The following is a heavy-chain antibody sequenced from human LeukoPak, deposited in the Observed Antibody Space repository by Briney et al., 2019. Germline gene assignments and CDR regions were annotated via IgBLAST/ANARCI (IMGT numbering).Heavy chain of an antibody. CDR1: GFTFSSYE. J-gene: IGHJ4*02. CDR2: ISSSGRTI. CDR3: ARPPALNY. V-gene: IGHV3-48*03. D-gene: IGHD3-9*01. Sequence: GGSLRLSCAASGFTFSSYEMNWVRQAPGKGLEWVSYISSSGRTIYYADSVKGRSTISRDNAKNSLYLQMNSLRAEDTAVYYCARPPALNYWGQGTLVTVSS.